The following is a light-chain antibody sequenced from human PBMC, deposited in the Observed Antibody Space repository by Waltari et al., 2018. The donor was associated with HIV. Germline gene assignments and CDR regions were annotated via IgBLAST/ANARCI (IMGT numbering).Light chain of an antibody. CDR2: DDS. CDR1: NIGSKG. J-gene: IGLJ2*01. CDR3: HVWDSSTELRV. Sequence: SYVLTQPPSVSVAPGQTARITCGGNNIGSKGVHWYQQKPSQAPGLVVYDDSDRPSGIPGRFSGSSSWDTATLTISRVEAGDEADFYCHVWDSSTELRVFGGGTKLTVL. V-gene: IGLV3-21*02.